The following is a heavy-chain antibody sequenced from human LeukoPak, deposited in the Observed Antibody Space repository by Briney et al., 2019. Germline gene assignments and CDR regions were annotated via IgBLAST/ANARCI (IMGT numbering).Heavy chain of an antibody. Sequence: GGSLRLSCAASGFTFSSYAMSWVRQAPGKGLEWVSGISAGAGTHYADFVKGRFTISRDNSKNTLYLQMNSLTAEDTAVYYCAKVNWNSDGDGWGQGTLVTVSS. CDR3: AKVNWNSDGDG. CDR2: ISAGAGT. CDR1: GFTFSSYA. V-gene: IGHV3-23*01. J-gene: IGHJ4*02. D-gene: IGHD1-20*01.